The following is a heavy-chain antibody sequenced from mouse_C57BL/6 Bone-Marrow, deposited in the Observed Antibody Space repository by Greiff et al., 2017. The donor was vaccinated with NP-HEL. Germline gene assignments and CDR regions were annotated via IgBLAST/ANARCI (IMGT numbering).Heavy chain of an antibody. CDR1: GYTFTSYW. V-gene: IGHV1-64*01. Sequence: QVQLQQPGAELVKPGASVKLSCKASGYTFTSYWMHWVKQRPGQGLEWIGMIHPNSGSTNYNEKFKSKATLTVDKSSSTAYMQLSSLTSEDSAVYYCARDGNYLWYFDYWGQGTTLTVSS. CDR2: IHPNSGST. J-gene: IGHJ2*01. CDR3: ARDGNYLWYFDY. D-gene: IGHD2-1*01.